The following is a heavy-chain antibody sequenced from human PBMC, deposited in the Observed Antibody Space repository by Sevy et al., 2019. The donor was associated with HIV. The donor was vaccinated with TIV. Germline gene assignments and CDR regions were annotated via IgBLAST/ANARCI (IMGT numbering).Heavy chain of an antibody. CDR1: GFTFSNFG. CDR2: IRYDGSDK. J-gene: IGHJ4*02. CDR3: AKDLAGPGRRYFDY. Sequence: GGSLRLSCTASGFTFSNFGMHWVRQVPGKGLEWVTFIRYDGSDKYYAASVKGRFTISRDDSKNTLYLQMDSLRAEDTAIYYCAKDLAGPGRRYFDYWGQGALVTVSS. V-gene: IGHV3-30*02. D-gene: IGHD6-13*01.